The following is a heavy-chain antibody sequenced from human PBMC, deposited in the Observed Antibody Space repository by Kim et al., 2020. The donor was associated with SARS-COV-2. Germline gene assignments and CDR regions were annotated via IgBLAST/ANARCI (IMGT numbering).Heavy chain of an antibody. Sequence: SETLSLTCAVYGGSFSGYYWSWIRQPPGKGLEWIGEINHSGSTNYNPSLKSRVTISVDTSKNQFSLKLSSVTAADTAVYYCAGGYCSGGSCYSVWGYYYGMDVWGQGTTVTVSS. D-gene: IGHD2-15*01. V-gene: IGHV4-34*01. CDR3: AGGYCSGGSCYSVWGYYYGMDV. J-gene: IGHJ6*02. CDR2: INHSGST. CDR1: GGSFSGYY.